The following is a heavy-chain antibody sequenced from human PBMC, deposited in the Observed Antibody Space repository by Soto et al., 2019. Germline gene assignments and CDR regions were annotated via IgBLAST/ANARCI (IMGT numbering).Heavy chain of an antibody. CDR1: GYTFTGYY. J-gene: IGHJ6*02. V-gene: IGHV1-2*04. Sequence: ASVKVSCKASGYTFTGYYMHWVRQAPGQGLEWMGWINPNSGGTNYAQKFQGWVTMTRDTSISTAYMELSRLRSDDTAVYYCARVCNGSGSTGYGMDVWGQGTTVTVSS. CDR3: ARVCNGSGSTGYGMDV. CDR2: INPNSGGT. D-gene: IGHD3-22*01.